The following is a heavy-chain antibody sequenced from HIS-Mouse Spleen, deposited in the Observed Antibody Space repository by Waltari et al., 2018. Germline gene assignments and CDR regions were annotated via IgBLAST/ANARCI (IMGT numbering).Heavy chain of an antibody. V-gene: IGHV4-39*07. J-gene: IGHJ2*01. D-gene: IGHD6-13*01. Sequence: QLQLQESGPGLVKPSETLSRTCTAPVGSISSSSYYWGWIRQPPGKGLEWIGSIYYSGSTYYNPSLKSRVTISVDTSKNQFSLKLSSVTAADTAVYYCAREIPYSSSWYDWYFDLWGRGTLVTVSS. CDR1: VGSISSSSYY. CDR3: AREIPYSSSWYDWYFDL. CDR2: IYYSGST.